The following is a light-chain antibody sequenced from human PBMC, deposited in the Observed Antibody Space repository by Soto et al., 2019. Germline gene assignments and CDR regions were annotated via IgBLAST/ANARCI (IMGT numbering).Light chain of an antibody. CDR2: AAS. J-gene: IGKJ4*01. CDR1: QGISSY. CDR3: QQYYSYPFT. V-gene: IGKV1-8*01. Sequence: AIRMTQSLSSLSASTGDRVTITCRASQGISSYLAWYQQKVGKAPKLLIYAASTLQSGVPSRFSGSGSGTDFTLTISCLQSEDFATYYCQQYYSYPFTFGGGTKVEIK.